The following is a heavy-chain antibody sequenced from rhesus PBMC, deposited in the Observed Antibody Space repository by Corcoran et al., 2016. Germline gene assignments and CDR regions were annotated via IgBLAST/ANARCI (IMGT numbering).Heavy chain of an antibody. D-gene: IGHD4-11*01. Sequence: QVQLQESGPGVVKPSETLSLTCAVSGASIRNYWWGWIRQTPGKGLEWIGEINGNSGRPYYNPSRESRVTISRDASKNQCSLKLNSVTAADTAVYYCAAPYDFWGQGLRVTVSS. V-gene: IGHV4-80*01. CDR3: AAPYDF. CDR2: INGNSGRP. CDR1: GASIRNYW. J-gene: IGHJ3*01.